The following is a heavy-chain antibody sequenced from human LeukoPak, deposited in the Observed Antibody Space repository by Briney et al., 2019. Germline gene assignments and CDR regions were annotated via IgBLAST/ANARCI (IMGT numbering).Heavy chain of an antibody. CDR3: AKDYLAGLAIADPDY. CDR1: GFTFSSYW. J-gene: IGHJ4*02. D-gene: IGHD6-19*01. CDR2: INNDGSST. Sequence: PGGSLRLSCAASGFTFSSYWMHWVRQAPGKGLVWVSRINNDGSSTSHADSVRGRFTISRDNSKNTLYLQMNSLRAEDTAMYYCAKDYLAGLAIADPDYWGQGTLVTVSS. V-gene: IGHV3-74*01.